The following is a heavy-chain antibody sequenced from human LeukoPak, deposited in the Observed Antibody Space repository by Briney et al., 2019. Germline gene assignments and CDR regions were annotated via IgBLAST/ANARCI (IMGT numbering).Heavy chain of an antibody. D-gene: IGHD6-19*01. CDR2: INHSGST. CDR3: VRGRYSSGWFKDKNWFDP. Sequence: SETLSLTCTVSGGSISSYYWSWIRQPPGKGLEWIGEINHSGSTNYNPSLKSRVTISVDTSKNQFSLKLSSVTAADTAVYYCVRGRYSSGWFKDKNWFDPWGQGIPVTVSS. CDR1: GGSISSYY. V-gene: IGHV4-34*01. J-gene: IGHJ5*02.